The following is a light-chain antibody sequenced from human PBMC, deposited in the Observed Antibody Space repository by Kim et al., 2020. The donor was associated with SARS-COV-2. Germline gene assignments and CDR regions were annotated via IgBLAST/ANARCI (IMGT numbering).Light chain of an antibody. J-gene: IGLJ1*01. Sequence: PEKTASIICGGNNMESYSVHWYQQKPGQAPVLVMYYDSVRPSGIPERFSGSNSGNTATLTISRVEAGDEADYYCQVWDSTTDHPYVFGTGTKVTVL. CDR2: YDS. CDR3: QVWDSTTDHPYV. CDR1: NMESYS. V-gene: IGLV3-21*04.